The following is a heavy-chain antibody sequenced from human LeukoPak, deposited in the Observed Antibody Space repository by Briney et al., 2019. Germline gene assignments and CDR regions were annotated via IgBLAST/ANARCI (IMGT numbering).Heavy chain of an antibody. CDR3: ARDLNWGFDY. CDR1: GFTFSSHS. Sequence: VGSLRLSCAAAGFTFSSHSMNWVRQAPGKGLEWISYIRSSSSSIFYAYSVKGRFTISTNNARNSLYLQMNSLRDEDTAVYYCARDLNWGFDYWGQGILVTVSS. CDR2: IRSSSSSI. V-gene: IGHV3-48*02. J-gene: IGHJ4*02. D-gene: IGHD7-27*01.